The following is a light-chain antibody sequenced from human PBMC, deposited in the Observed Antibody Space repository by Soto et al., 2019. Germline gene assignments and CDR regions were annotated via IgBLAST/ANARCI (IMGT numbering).Light chain of an antibody. Sequence: EIVLTQSPGTLPLSPGERATLSCSASQSVGRNYLAWYQQKPGQAPRLLIHGASNRATGIPDRFSGSGSGTDFILTVRRLEPEDFAVYYCQEYASSTLTFGGGTKVEIK. CDR2: GAS. CDR3: QEYASSTLT. J-gene: IGKJ4*01. CDR1: QSVGRNY. V-gene: IGKV3-20*01.